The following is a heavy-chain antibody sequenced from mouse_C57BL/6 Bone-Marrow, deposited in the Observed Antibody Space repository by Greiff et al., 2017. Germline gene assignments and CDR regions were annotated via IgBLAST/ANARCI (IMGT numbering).Heavy chain of an antibody. CDR3: ARGSSGYFAY. CDR2: INPNNGGT. J-gene: IGHJ3*01. D-gene: IGHD3-2*02. Sequence: VQLQQSGPELVKPGASVKIPCKASGYTFTDYNMDWVKQSHGKSLEWIGDINPNNGGTIYNQKFKGKATLTVDKSSRKAYMELRSLTSEDTAVYYCARGSSGYFAYWGQGTLVTVSA. V-gene: IGHV1-18*01. CDR1: GYTFTDYN.